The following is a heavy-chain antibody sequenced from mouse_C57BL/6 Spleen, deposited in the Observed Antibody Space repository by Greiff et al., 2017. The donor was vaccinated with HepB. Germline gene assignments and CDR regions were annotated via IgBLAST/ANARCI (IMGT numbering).Heavy chain of an antibody. J-gene: IGHJ4*01. CDR2: IDPENGDT. V-gene: IGHV14-4*01. Sequence: VQLKESGAELVRPGASVKLSCTASGFNIKDDYMHWVKQRPEQGLEWIGWIDPENGDTEYASKFQGMATITADTSSNTAYLQLSSLTSEDTAVYYCTTWGDYDLCYAMDYWGQGTSVTVSS. CDR1: GFNIKDDY. CDR3: TTWGDYDLCYAMDY. D-gene: IGHD2-4*01.